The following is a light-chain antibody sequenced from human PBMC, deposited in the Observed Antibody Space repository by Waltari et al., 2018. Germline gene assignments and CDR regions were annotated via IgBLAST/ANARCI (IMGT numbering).Light chain of an antibody. CDR1: SSDVGGHNH. V-gene: IGLV2-14*01. Sequence: QSALTQPASVSGSPGQSITISCTGTSSDVGGHNHVSWYQQHTGQAPNLLLYDVSKWASGVSGRFPGSKPGNTAALTICGLEAEDEADYYCNAYTSRTSWVCGGGTRVTGL. CDR3: NAYTSRTSWV. CDR2: DVS. J-gene: IGLJ3*02.